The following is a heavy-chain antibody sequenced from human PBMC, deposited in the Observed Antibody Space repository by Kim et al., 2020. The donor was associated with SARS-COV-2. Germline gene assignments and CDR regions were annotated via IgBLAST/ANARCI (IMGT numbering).Heavy chain of an antibody. D-gene: IGHD3-10*01. V-gene: IGHV4-39*01. J-gene: IGHJ4*02. CDR2: IYYSGST. CDR1: GGSISSSSYY. Sequence: SETLSLTCTVSGGSISSSSYYWGWIRQPPGKGLEWIGSIYYSGSTYYNPSLKSRVTISVDTSKNQFSLKLSSVTAADTAVYYCARPGLGYYGPWGYWGQGTLVTVSS. CDR3: ARPGLGYYGPWGY.